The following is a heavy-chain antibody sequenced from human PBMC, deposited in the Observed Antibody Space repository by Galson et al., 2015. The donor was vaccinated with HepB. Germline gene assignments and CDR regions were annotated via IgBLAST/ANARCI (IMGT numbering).Heavy chain of an antibody. Sequence: SLRLSCAASGFTFSSYAMSWVRQAPGKGLEWISAFSGTGASTYYAASVKGRFTISRDNSKKTLYLQMNSPRAEDTALYYCARTRGAAAGIFDNWGQGSLVTVSS. J-gene: IGHJ4*02. CDR2: FSGTGAST. D-gene: IGHD6-13*01. CDR3: ARTRGAAAGIFDN. V-gene: IGHV3-23*01. CDR1: GFTFSSYA.